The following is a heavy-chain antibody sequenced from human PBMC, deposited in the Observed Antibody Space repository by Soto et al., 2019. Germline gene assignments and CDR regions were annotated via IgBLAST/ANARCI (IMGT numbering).Heavy chain of an antibody. Sequence: QVQLQQWGAGLLKPSETLSLTCAVSGGSFSGYYWNWIRQSPGKGLEWIGEINHSGSTHYNPSLKSRINMSADTSKNQFSLKLNSVTAADTSVYYCARRVLTGYHNYGLDVWGQGTTVTVSS. D-gene: IGHD6-25*01. CDR2: INHSGST. CDR3: ARRVLTGYHNYGLDV. J-gene: IGHJ6*02. V-gene: IGHV4-34*01. CDR1: GGSFSGYY.